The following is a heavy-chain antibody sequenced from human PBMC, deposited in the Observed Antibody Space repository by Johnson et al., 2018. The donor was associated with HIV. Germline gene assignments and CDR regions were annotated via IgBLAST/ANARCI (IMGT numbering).Heavy chain of an antibody. CDR1: GLSFSNFG. V-gene: IGHV3-30*18. CDR2: ISYDGINK. CDR3: AKERAYIRSFDI. J-gene: IGHJ3*02. Sequence: QEKLVESGGGVVQPGKSLTLSCVGSGLSFSNFGIHWVRQAPGKGPEWVAVISYDGINKYYRDSVKGRFTISRDNSKNTLHLQINSLRAEDTAMYYCAKERAYIRSFDIWGQGTVVTVSS. D-gene: IGHD1-14*01.